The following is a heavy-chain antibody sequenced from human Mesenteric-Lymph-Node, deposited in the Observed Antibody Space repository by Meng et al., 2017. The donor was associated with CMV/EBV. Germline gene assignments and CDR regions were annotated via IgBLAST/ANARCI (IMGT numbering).Heavy chain of an antibody. CDR3: ARGRGVVVAATRGWFDP. CDR1: DGSFSGYY. V-gene: IGHV4-34*01. J-gene: IGHJ5*02. D-gene: IGHD2-15*01. Sequence: SETLSLTCDVYDGSFSGYYWSWIRQPPGKGLEWTGSIYYSGSTYYNPSLKSRVTISVDTSKNQFSLKLSSVTAADTAVYYCARGRGVVVAATRGWFDPWGQGTLVTVSS. CDR2: IYYSGST.